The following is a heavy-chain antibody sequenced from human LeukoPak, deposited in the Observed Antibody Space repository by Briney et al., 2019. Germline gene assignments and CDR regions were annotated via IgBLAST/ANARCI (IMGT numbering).Heavy chain of an antibody. CDR3: ARQNYYGSGSYYNGHPPGFDY. D-gene: IGHD3-10*01. CDR2: IYPGDSDT. Sequence: GESLKISCKGSGYSFTSYWIGWVRQMPGKGLEWMGIIYPGDSDTRYSPSFQGQVTISADKSISTAYLQWSSLKASDTAMYYCARQNYYGSGSYYNGHPPGFDYWGQGTLVTVSS. V-gene: IGHV5-51*01. CDR1: GYSFTSYW. J-gene: IGHJ4*02.